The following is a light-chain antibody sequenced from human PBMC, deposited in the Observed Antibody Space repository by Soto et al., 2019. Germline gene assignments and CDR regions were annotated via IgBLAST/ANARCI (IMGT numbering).Light chain of an antibody. Sequence: DVVMTQSPLSLPVTLGQPASISCRSSQSLVYSDGHTYLNWFQQRPGQSPRRLIYKVSNRDSGVPDRFSGSGSGTDFTLKISRVEAEYVGVYYCMQGTHWPLTFGGGTKVDIK. J-gene: IGKJ4*01. CDR3: MQGTHWPLT. V-gene: IGKV2-30*01. CDR1: QSLVYSDGHTY. CDR2: KVS.